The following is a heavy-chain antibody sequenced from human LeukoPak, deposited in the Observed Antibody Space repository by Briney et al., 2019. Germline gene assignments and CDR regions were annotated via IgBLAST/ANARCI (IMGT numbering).Heavy chain of an antibody. CDR1: GGSFNGDY. CDR3: ARHSWFGELSYPSTPLDY. J-gene: IGHJ4*02. CDR2: INHSGRT. D-gene: IGHD3-10*01. V-gene: IGHV4-34*01. Sequence: SETLSLTCAVYGGSFNGDYWSWIRQPPGKGLEWIGEINHSGRTNYNPSLKSRVTISGDTSKNQFSLKLSSVTAADTAVYYCARHSWFGELSYPSTPLDYWGQGTLVTVSS.